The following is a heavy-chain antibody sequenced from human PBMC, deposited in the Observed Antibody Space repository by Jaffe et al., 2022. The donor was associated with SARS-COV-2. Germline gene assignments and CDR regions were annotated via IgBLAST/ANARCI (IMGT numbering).Heavy chain of an antibody. J-gene: IGHJ4*02. CDR2: ISYDGSNK. D-gene: IGHD1-26*01. CDR3: ANEDIVGATLFDY. CDR1: GFTFSSYG. V-gene: IGHV3-30*18. Sequence: QVQLVESGGGVVQPGRSLRLSCAASGFTFSSYGMHWVRQAPGKGLEWVAVISYDGSNKYYADSVKGRFTISRDNSKNTLYLQMNSLRAEDTAVYYCANEDIVGATLFDYWGQGTLVTVSS.